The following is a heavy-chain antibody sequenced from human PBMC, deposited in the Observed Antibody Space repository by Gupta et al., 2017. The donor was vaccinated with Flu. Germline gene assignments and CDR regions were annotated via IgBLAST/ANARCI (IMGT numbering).Heavy chain of an antibody. J-gene: IGHJ3*02. V-gene: IGHV4-39*01. CDR2: IYYSGST. D-gene: IGHD5-12*01. CDR1: Y. Sequence: YWGWIRQPPGKGLEWIGSIYYSGSTYYNPSLKSRVTISVDTSKNQFSLKLSSVTAADTAVYYGARLGGYNEIDIWGQGTRVTVSS. CDR3: ARLGGYNEIDI.